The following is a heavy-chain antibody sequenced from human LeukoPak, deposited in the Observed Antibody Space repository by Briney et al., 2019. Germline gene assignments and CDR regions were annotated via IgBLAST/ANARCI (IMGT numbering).Heavy chain of an antibody. CDR1: GGSISSYY. V-gene: IGHV4-4*07. CDR3: ARGGYCSSTSCYSYNWFDP. J-gene: IGHJ5*02. D-gene: IGHD2-2*01. CDR2: IYTSGST. Sequence: SETLSLTCTVSGGSISSYYWSWIRQPAGKGLEWIGRIYTSGSTNYNPSLKSRVTMSADTSKNQFSLKLSSVTAADTAVYYCARGGYCSSTSCYSYNWFDPWGQGTLVTVSS.